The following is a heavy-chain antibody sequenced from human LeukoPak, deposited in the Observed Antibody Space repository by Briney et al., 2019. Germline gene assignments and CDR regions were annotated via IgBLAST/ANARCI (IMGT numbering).Heavy chain of an antibody. J-gene: IGHJ5*02. V-gene: IGHV3-30*18. D-gene: IGHD3-9*01. CDR3: AKSGMVPRYFDWYTPTDWFDP. CDR1: GFTFSSYG. Sequence: PGVSLRLSCAASGFTFSSYGMPWVRQAPGKGLEWVAVISYDRSNKYYADSVKGRFTISRDNSKNTLYLQMNSLRAEDTAVYYCAKSGMVPRYFDWYTPTDWFDPWGQGTLVTVSS. CDR2: ISYDRSNK.